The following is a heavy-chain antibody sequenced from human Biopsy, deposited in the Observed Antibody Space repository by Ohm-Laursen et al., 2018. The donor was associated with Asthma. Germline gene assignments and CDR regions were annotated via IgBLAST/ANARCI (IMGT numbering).Heavy chain of an antibody. CDR2: ISVYNGNT. J-gene: IGHJ6*02. CDR1: GYTFNSAG. V-gene: IGHV1-18*01. CDR3: ARAVDYSHYYGIDV. Sequence: ASVKVSCKTSGYTFNSAGITWVRQAPGQGLEWMGWISVYNGNTRVAQKLQDRVTMITDTFTSTAYMELRSLRSDDTAVYFCARAVDYSHYYGIDVWGQGTTVTVS. D-gene: IGHD3-10*01.